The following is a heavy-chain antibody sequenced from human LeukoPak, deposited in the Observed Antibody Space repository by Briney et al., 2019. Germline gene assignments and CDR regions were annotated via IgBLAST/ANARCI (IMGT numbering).Heavy chain of an antibody. CDR3: ARGPRGHCSSTSSYADY. Sequence: SETLSLTCAVYGGSFSGYYWSWIRQPPGKGLEWIGEINHSGSTNYNPSLKSRVTISVDTSKNQFSLKLSSVTAADTAVYYCARGPRGHCSSTSSYADYWGHGTLVTVSS. V-gene: IGHV4-34*01. D-gene: IGHD2-2*01. CDR1: GGSFSGYY. J-gene: IGHJ4*01. CDR2: INHSGST.